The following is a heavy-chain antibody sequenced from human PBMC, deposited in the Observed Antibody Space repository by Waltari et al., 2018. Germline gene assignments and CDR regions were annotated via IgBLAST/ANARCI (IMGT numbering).Heavy chain of an antibody. CDR1: GLSVHANY. V-gene: IGHV3-53*02. Sequence: EVPLAETGGGLIQPGGSLSLSCEASGLSVHANYMTWCRQAPGKGLQWVSLIYSGGVTYYADFVQGRFTISRDKYKNTLYLQMNSLRAEDSAVYYCARGTSQLFYGLDIWGQGTTVTVSS. D-gene: IGHD1-1*01. CDR2: IYSGGVT. CDR3: ARGTSQLFYGLDI. J-gene: IGHJ6*02.